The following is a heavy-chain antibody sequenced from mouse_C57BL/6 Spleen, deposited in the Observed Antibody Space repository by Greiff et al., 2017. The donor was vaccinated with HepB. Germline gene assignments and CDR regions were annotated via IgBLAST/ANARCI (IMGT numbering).Heavy chain of an antibody. J-gene: IGHJ2*01. CDR2: ISYDGSN. CDR3: AREGYSNSGFGC. Sequence: VQLKESGPGLVKPSQSLSLTCSVSGYSITSGYYWYWIRQSPGNKLEWMGNISYDGSNNYNPSLKNRISITRDTSQNQFFLKLNSVTTEDTATYYCAREGYSNSGFGCWGQGTTLTVST. D-gene: IGHD2-5*01. V-gene: IGHV3-6*01. CDR1: GYSITSGYY.